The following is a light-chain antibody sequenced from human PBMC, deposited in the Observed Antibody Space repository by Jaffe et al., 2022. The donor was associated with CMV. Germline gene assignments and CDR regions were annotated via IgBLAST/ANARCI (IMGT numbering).Light chain of an antibody. V-gene: IGKV1-5*03. CDR1: HSISSL. CDR3: QQYNTHSPS. J-gene: IGKJ4*01. Sequence: DIQMTQSPSTLSASVGDRVTITCRASHSISSLLAWYQQKPGKAPNLLIFKASRLEIGVPSRFSGSGSGTEFTLTISSLQPDDFATYFCQQYNTHSPSFGGGTKVEIK. CDR2: KAS.